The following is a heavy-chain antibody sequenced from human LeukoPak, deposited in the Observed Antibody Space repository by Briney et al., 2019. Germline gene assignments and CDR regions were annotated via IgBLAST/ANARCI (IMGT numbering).Heavy chain of an antibody. CDR3: VKVTAYYYGSGSYHFDY. J-gene: IGHJ4*02. Sequence: GGSLRLSCAVSGFTFSNYAMSWVRQAPGKGLEWVSAVSGSASATYSTDSVKGRFTISRDNSQNTLFLQMNSLRAEDTAVYYCVKVTAYYYGSGSYHFDYWGRGTLVTVSS. V-gene: IGHV3-23*01. CDR1: GFTFSNYA. CDR2: VSGSASAT. D-gene: IGHD3-10*01.